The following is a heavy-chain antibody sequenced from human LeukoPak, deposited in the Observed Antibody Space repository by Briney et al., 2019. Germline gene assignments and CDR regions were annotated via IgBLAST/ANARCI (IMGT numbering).Heavy chain of an antibody. Sequence: GGSLRLSCAASGFTFSSYGMHWVRQAPGKGLEWVAVIWYDGSNKYYADSVKGRFTISRDNSKNTLYLQMNSLRAEDTAVYYCAKAVSYCSSTSCYAGGMDVWGQGTTVTVSS. CDR3: AKAVSYCSSTSCYAGGMDV. CDR2: IWYDGSNK. J-gene: IGHJ6*02. CDR1: GFTFSSYG. D-gene: IGHD2-2*01. V-gene: IGHV3-33*06.